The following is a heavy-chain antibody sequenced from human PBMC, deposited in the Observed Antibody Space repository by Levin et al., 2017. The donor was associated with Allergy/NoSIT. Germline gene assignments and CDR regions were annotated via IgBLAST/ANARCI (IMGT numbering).Heavy chain of an antibody. CDR2: IWYDGSNK. V-gene: IGHV3-33*01. CDR1: GFTFSSYG. J-gene: IGHJ4*02. Sequence: GGSLRLSCAASGFTFSSYGMHWVRQAPGKGLEWVAVIWYDGSNKYYADSVKGRFTISRDNSKNTLYLQMNSLRAEDTAVYYCASEYSYGSGFDYWGQGTLVTVSS. D-gene: IGHD5-18*01. CDR3: ASEYSYGSGFDY.